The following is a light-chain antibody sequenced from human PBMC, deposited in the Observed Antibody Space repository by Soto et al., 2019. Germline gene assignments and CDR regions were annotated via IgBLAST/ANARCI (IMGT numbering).Light chain of an antibody. J-gene: IGLJ2*01. CDR2: DVS. V-gene: IGLV2-14*01. Sequence: QSALTQPASVSGSPGQSITISCTGTSSDVGGYNYVSWYQQHPGKAPKLMIYDVSNRPSGVSNRFSGSKSGNTASLTISGLQAEDEADYYCSSYTSSGAVSGGGTKLTVL. CDR3: SSYTSSGAV. CDR1: SSDVGGYNY.